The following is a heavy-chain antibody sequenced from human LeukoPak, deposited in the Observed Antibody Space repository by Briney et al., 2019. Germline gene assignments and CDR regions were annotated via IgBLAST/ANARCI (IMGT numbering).Heavy chain of an antibody. V-gene: IGHV7-4-1*02. CDR2: INTNTGNP. CDR1: GYTFTSYA. J-gene: IGHJ5*02. Sequence: GASVKVSCKASGYTFTSYAMNWVRQAPGQGLEWMGWINTNTGNPTYAQGFTGRFVFSLDTSVSTAYLQISSLKAEDTAVYYCASVWSGSPAQAGWFDPWGQGTLVTVSS. CDR3: ASVWSGSPAQAGWFDP. D-gene: IGHD1-26*01.